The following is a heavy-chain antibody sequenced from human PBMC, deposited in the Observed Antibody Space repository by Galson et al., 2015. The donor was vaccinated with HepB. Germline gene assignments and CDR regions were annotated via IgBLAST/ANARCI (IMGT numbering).Heavy chain of an antibody. CDR1: GFSLSTSGMC. D-gene: IGHD6-13*01. Sequence: PALVKPTQTLTLTCTFSGFSLSTSGMCVSWIRQPPGKALEWLALIDWDDDKYYSTSLKTRLTISKDTSKNQVVLTMTNMDPVDTATYYCARMARGIAAAGIGDYWGQGTLVTVSS. V-gene: IGHV2-70*01. CDR2: IDWDDDK. J-gene: IGHJ4*02. CDR3: ARMARGIAAAGIGDY.